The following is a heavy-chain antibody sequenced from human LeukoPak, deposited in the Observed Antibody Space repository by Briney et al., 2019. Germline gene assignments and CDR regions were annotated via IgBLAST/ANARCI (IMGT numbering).Heavy chain of an antibody. CDR1: GGSFSGYY. CDR3: ASTNWGLGAFDI. D-gene: IGHD7-27*01. CDR2: INHSGST. Sequence: SETLSLTCAVYGGSFSGYYWSWIRQPPGKGLEWIGEINHSGSTNYNPSLKSRVTISVDTSKNQFSLKLSSVTAADTAVYYCASTNWGLGAFDIWGQGTMVTVSS. V-gene: IGHV4-34*01. J-gene: IGHJ3*02.